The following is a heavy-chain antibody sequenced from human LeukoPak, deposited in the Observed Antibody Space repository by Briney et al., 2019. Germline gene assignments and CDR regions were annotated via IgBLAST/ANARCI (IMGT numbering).Heavy chain of an antibody. CDR3: ARAPYGSATNNYYMDV. Sequence: SETLSLTCTVSGGSISSYHWSWIRQPPGKGLEWIGFFYYSGSTNYNPSLKSRVTISVDTSKNQFSLKLISVTAADTAVYYCARAPYGSATNNYYMDVWGKGTTVTVSS. J-gene: IGHJ6*03. D-gene: IGHD3-10*01. CDR1: GGSISSYH. V-gene: IGHV4-59*01. CDR2: FYYSGST.